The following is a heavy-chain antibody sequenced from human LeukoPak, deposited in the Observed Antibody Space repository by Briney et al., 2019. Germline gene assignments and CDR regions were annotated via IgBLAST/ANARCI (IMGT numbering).Heavy chain of an antibody. D-gene: IGHD1-14*01. J-gene: IGHJ4*02. V-gene: IGHV3-23*01. Sequence: GGSLRLSCAASGFTVSSYSMNWVRQAPGKGLEWVSVVGAGRGTTYYTDSVKGRFTISRDTSKNTVYLQMDSLRAEDTALYYCAKAASATTRYYDYWGQGTLVAVSS. CDR1: GFTVSSYS. CDR3: AKAASATTRYYDY. CDR2: VGAGRGTT.